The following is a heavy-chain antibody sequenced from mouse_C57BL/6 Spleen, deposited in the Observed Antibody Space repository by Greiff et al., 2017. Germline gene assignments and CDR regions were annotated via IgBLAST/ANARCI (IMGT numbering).Heavy chain of an antibody. V-gene: IGHV5-9*01. D-gene: IGHD1-1*01. Sequence: EVMLVESGGGLVKPGGSLKLSCAASGFTFSSYPMSWVRQTPEKRLEWVATISGGGGNTYYPDSVKGRFTISRDNAKNTLYLQMSSLRSEDTALYYCARHLIYYYPKDYAMDYWGQGTSVTVSS. J-gene: IGHJ4*01. CDR1: GFTFSSYP. CDR3: ARHLIYYYPKDYAMDY. CDR2: ISGGGGNT.